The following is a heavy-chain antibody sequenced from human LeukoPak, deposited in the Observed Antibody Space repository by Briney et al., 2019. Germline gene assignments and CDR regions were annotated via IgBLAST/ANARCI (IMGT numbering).Heavy chain of an antibody. Sequence: GGSLRLSCAASGFTFSNAWMRWVRQAPGKGLEWVGRIKSKTDGGTTDYAAPVKGRFTISRDDSKNTLYLQMNSLKTEDTAVYYCTTSPYDREGTFDYWGQGTLVTVSS. V-gene: IGHV3-15*01. J-gene: IGHJ4*02. CDR1: GFTFSNAW. CDR2: IKSKTDGGTT. CDR3: TTSPYDREGTFDY. D-gene: IGHD3-22*01.